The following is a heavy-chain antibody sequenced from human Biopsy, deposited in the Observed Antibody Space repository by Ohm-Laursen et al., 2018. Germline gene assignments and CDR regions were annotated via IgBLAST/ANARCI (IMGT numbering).Heavy chain of an antibody. CDR3: ARELGDFWGGRQFDF. Sequence: ASVKVSCKTSGYTFSNYGINWVRQAPGQGLEWMGWIDPKSGGTNYAQKFQGRVTMTRDTSISTTYMELRRLTSDDTAVSYCARELGDFWGGRQFDFWGQGTLVTVSS. CDR2: IDPKSGGT. CDR1: GYTFSNYG. J-gene: IGHJ5*01. V-gene: IGHV1-2*02. D-gene: IGHD3-3*01.